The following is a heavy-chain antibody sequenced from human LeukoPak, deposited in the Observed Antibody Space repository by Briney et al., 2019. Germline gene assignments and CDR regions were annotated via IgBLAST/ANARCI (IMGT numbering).Heavy chain of an antibody. Sequence: GGSLRLSCAASGFTFSDYYMSWIRQAPGKGLEWVSYISSSGSTIYYADSVKGRFTISRDNAKNSLYLQMNSLRAEDTAVYYCARVYHWYSDSRAPDYWGQGTLVTVSS. V-gene: IGHV3-11*01. CDR1: GFTFSDYY. CDR2: ISSSGSTI. D-gene: IGHD1/OR15-1a*01. CDR3: ARVYHWYSDSRAPDY. J-gene: IGHJ4*02.